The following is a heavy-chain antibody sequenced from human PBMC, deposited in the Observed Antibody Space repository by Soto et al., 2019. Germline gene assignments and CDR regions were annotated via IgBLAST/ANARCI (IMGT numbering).Heavy chain of an antibody. D-gene: IGHD2-2*01. CDR3: VREGCSSTSCYFYYYYYGMDV. V-gene: IGHV4-34*01. Sequence: SETLSLTCAVYGGSFSGYYWSWIRQPPGKGLEWIGEINHSGSTNYNPSLKSRVTISVDTSKNQFSLKLSSVTAADTAVYYCVREGCSSTSCYFYYYYYGMDVWGQGTTVTVSS. J-gene: IGHJ6*02. CDR1: GGSFSGYY. CDR2: INHSGST.